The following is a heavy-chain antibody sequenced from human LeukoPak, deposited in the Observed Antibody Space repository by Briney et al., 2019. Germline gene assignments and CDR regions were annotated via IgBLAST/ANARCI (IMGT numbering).Heavy chain of an antibody. CDR3: AREKGGSYYSYYYMDV. CDR2: MNPNSGNT. J-gene: IGHJ6*03. CDR1: GYTFTSYD. Sequence: GASVKVSCKASGYTFTSYDINWVRQATGQGREWMGWMNPNSGNTGYAQKVQGRVTMTMNTSISTAYMELSSLRSEDTAVYYCAREKGGSYYSYYYMDVWGKGTTVAISS. V-gene: IGHV1-8*01. D-gene: IGHD1-26*01.